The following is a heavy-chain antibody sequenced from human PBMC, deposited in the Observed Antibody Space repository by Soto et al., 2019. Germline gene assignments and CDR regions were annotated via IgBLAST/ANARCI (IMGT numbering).Heavy chain of an antibody. V-gene: IGHV4-39*01. CDR2: IYYSGTT. CDR3: VTAGLQHYMDV. Sequence: PDTLSLTCTFSGASISNGYYYWGWVRQPPGKGLEWIGTIYYSGTTYYNPSLKSRVTISGDTSKTQFSLKLTSVTAADTAVYYCVTAGLQHYMDVWGKGTTVTGSS. CDR1: GASISNGYYY. J-gene: IGHJ6*03. D-gene: IGHD6-13*01.